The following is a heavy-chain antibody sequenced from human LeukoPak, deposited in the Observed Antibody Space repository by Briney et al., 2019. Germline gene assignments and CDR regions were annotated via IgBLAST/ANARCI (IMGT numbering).Heavy chain of an antibody. V-gene: IGHV4-39*01. CDR2: IFYSGNT. J-gene: IGHJ4*02. CDR3: AKSGGYGLIDY. CDR1: GGSISSSSYY. Sequence: PSETLSLTCTVSGGSISSSSYYWGWIRQPPGKGLEWIGSIFYSGNTYDNPSLKSRVTISVDTSKNQFSLKLNSVTAADTAVYYCAKSGGYGLIDYWGQGTLVTVSS. D-gene: IGHD1-26*01.